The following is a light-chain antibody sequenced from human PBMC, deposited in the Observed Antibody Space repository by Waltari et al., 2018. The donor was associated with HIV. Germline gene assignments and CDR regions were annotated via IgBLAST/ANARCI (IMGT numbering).Light chain of an antibody. CDR2: SAS. CDR1: QSITNTY. V-gene: IGKV3-20*01. Sequence: EVVLTRSPGHLTSSPGDTIILSCRASQSITNTYLAWYQQRPGQTPKLLIYSASRRAAGIPERFSGSGSETDFTLTISRLEPDDFAVYYCQHYGRSPPYTFGQGTKLE. J-gene: IGKJ2*01. CDR3: QHYGRSPPYT.